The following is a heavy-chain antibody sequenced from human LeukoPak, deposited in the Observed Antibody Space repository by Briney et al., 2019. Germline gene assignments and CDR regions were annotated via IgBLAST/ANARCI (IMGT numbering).Heavy chain of an antibody. V-gene: IGHV1-18*01. CDR1: GYTFTSYG. J-gene: IGHJ4*02. D-gene: IGHD6-19*01. Sequence: ASVKVSCKASGYTFTSYGISWVRQAPGQGLEWMGWISAYNGNTNYAQKLQGRVTMTTDTPTSTAYMELRSLRSDDTAVYYCARDYSGSGWIKAFDYWGQGTLVTVSS. CDR3: ARDYSGSGWIKAFDY. CDR2: ISAYNGNT.